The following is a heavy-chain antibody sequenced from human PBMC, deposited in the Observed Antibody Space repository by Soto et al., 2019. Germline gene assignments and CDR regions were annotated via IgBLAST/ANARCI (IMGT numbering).Heavy chain of an antibody. CDR2: ISGSGGST. J-gene: IGHJ4*02. D-gene: IGHD6-13*01. CDR1: GFTFSSYA. CDR3: AKVEVAAADGRRYFDY. V-gene: IGHV3-23*01. Sequence: GGSLRLSCAASGFTFSSYAMSWVRQAPGKGLEWVSAISGSGGSTYYADSVKGRFTISRDNPKNTLYLQMNSLRAEDTAVYYCAKVEVAAADGRRYFDYWGQGTLVTVSS.